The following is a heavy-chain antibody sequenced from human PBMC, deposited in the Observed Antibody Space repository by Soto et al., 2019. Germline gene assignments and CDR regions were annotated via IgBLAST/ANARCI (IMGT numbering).Heavy chain of an antibody. CDR2: ISSSGSTI. CDR1: GFTFSSYE. Sequence: GGSLRLSCAASGFTFSSYEMNWVRQAPGKGLEWVSYISSSGSTIYYADSVKGRFTISRDNAKNSLYLQMNSLRAEDTAVYYCARADYYDSSGYWVGAFDIWGRGTMVTVSS. D-gene: IGHD3-22*01. CDR3: ARADYYDSSGYWVGAFDI. V-gene: IGHV3-48*03. J-gene: IGHJ3*02.